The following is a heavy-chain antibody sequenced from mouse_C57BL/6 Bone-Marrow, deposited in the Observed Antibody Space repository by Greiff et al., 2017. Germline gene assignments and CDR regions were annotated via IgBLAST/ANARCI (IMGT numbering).Heavy chain of an antibody. V-gene: IGHV1-54*01. J-gene: IGHJ4*01. D-gene: IGHD1-1*01. CDR2: INPGSGGT. CDR1: GYAFTNYL. Sequence: VQLKESGAELVRPGTSVKVSCKASGYAFTNYLIEWVKQRPGQGLEWIGVINPGSGGTNYNEKFKGKATLTADKSSSTAYMQLSSLTSEDSAVYFCARGFIYYYGSSYFSYAMDYWGQGTSVTVSS. CDR3: ARGFIYYYGSSYFSYAMDY.